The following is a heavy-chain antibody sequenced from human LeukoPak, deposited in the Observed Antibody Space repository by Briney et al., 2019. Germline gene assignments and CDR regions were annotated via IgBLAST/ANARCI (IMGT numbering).Heavy chain of an antibody. D-gene: IGHD3-9*01. J-gene: IGHJ4*02. V-gene: IGHV3-23*01. Sequence: GGTLRLSCAASGFTFSNYGMRWVRLAPGKGLEWVSDISGSGGNTYYADSVRGRFTISRDNSKNTLYLQMNSLRAEDTAVYYCAKAGDPDYDILTGSSPSDHWGQGTLVTVSS. CDR3: AKAGDPDYDILTGSSPSDH. CDR1: GFTFSNYG. CDR2: ISGSGGNT.